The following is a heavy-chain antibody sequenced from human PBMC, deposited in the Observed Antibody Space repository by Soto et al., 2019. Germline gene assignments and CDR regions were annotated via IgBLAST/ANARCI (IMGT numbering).Heavy chain of an antibody. J-gene: IGHJ6*02. CDR3: ARHISTFRYCFYATDV. D-gene: IGHD2-2*01. V-gene: IGHV5-51*01. CDR1: GYTFTDYW. CDR2: IYPGDSDT. Sequence: PGESLKISCKGSGYTFTDYWIGWVRQLPGKGLEWMGIIYPGDSDTRYSPSFQGHVTITVDKSTSTAYLQWNTLKASDTAMYYCARHISTFRYCFYATDVWGQGTPVAVS.